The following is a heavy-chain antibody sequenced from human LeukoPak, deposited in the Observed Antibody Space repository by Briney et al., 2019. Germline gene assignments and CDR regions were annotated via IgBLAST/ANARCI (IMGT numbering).Heavy chain of an antibody. CDR3: AREFRRYSGYDPGDY. D-gene: IGHD5-12*01. CDR2: IYYSGST. J-gene: IGHJ4*02. Sequence: PSETLSLTCTVSGGSISSGDYYWSWIRQPPGKGQEWIGYIYYSGSTYYNPSLKSRVTISVDTSKNQFSLKLSSVTAADTAVYYCAREFRRYSGYDPGDYWGQGTLVTVSS. CDR1: GGSISSGDYY. V-gene: IGHV4-30-4*08.